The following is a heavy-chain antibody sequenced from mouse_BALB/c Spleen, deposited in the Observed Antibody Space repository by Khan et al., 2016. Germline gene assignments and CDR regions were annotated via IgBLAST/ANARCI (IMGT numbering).Heavy chain of an antibody. CDR1: GFSLTGYG. CDR3: AKVWGDY. CDR2: IWGDGST. D-gene: IGHD2-10*02. J-gene: IGHJ4*01. Sequence: QVQLKESGPGLVAPSQSLSITCTVSGFSLTGYGVNWVRQPPGKGLEWLGMIWGDGSTDYNSSLKSRLSIGKDNAKSQILLKKRRVQTDETGKRDRAKVWGDYWGQGNTVTV. V-gene: IGHV2-6-7*01.